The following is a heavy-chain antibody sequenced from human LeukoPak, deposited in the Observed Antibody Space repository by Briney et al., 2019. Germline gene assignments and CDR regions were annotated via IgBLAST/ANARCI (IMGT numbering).Heavy chain of an antibody. CDR1: GFTFSSYW. CDR3: ARVRQGRYFDY. J-gene: IGHJ4*02. V-gene: IGHV3-74*01. Sequence: GGSLRLSCAASGFTFSSYWMHWVRQAPGKGLVWVSRINSDGSSTSYADSVKGRFTISRDNAKNALYLQMNSLRAEDTAVYYCARVRQGRYFDYWGGGTVDSVPS. D-gene: IGHD3-10*01. CDR2: INSDGSST.